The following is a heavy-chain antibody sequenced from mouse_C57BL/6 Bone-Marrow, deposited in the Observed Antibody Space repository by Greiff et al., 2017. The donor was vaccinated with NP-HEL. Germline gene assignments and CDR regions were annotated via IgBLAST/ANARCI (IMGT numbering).Heavy chain of an antibody. J-gene: IGHJ1*03. CDR2: IYPRSGNT. CDR3: ARDFITTVVAREGYFDV. Sequence: QVQLQQSGAELARPGASVKLSCKASGYTFTSYGISWVKQRTGQGLEWIGEIYPRSGNTYYNEKFKGKATLTADKSSSTAYMELRSLTAEDSAVYFCARDFITTVVAREGYFDVWAQGPRSPSPQ. D-gene: IGHD1-1*01. CDR1: GYTFTSYG. V-gene: IGHV1-81*01.